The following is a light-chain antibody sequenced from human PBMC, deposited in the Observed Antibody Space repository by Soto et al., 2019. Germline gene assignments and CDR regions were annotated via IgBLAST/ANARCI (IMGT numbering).Light chain of an antibody. Sequence: EIVLTQSPGTLSLSPGERATLSCRASQSVSSSYLAWYQQKPGQAPRLLIYGASSRATGIPDRFSGSGSGTDFTLNISRLEPEDFAVYYCQQHGSSPFTFGPGTK. V-gene: IGKV3-20*01. J-gene: IGKJ3*01. CDR3: QQHGSSPFT. CDR1: QSVSSSY. CDR2: GAS.